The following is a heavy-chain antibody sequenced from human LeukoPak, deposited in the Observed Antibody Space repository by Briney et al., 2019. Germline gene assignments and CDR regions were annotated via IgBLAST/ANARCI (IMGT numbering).Heavy chain of an antibody. CDR3: ARAMTTVTLDAFDI. CDR1: GYTFTTYG. Sequence: ASVKVSCKASGYTFTTYGINWVRQAPGQGLEWMGWISTYDGNTNYAQKLQGRVIMTTDTSTSTAYMELRSLRSDDTAVYYCARAMTTVTLDAFDIWGQGTMVTVSS. V-gene: IGHV1-18*01. CDR2: ISTYDGNT. D-gene: IGHD4-17*01. J-gene: IGHJ3*02.